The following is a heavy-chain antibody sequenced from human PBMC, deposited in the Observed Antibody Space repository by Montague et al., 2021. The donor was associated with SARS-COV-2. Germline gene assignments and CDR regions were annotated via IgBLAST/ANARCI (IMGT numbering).Heavy chain of an antibody. V-gene: IGHV4-31*03. CDR2: IYYSGST. D-gene: IGHD2-15*01. CDR3: ARVLGGYCSGGSCYRGWYFDL. CDR1: GGSISSGGYY. J-gene: IGHJ2*01. Sequence: TLSLTCTVSGGSISSGGYYWSWIRQHPGKGLEWIGHIYYSGSTYYNPSLKSRVTISVDTSKNQFSLKLSSVTAADTAVYYCARVLGGYCSGGSCYRGWYFDLWGRGTLVTVSS.